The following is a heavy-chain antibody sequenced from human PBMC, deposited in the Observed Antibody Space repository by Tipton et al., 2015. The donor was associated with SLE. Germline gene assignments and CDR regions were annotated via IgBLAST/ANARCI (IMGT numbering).Heavy chain of an antibody. V-gene: IGHV3-33*01. CDR3: ARGEGYCSGGSCYSEDC. Sequence: SLRLSCAASGFTFSSYGMHWVRQAPGKGLEWVAVIWYDGSNKYYADSVKGRFTISRDNSKNTLYLQMNSLRAEDTAVYYCARGEGYCSGGSCYSEDCWGQGTLVTVSS. D-gene: IGHD2-15*01. CDR1: GFTFSSYG. J-gene: IGHJ4*02. CDR2: IWYDGSNK.